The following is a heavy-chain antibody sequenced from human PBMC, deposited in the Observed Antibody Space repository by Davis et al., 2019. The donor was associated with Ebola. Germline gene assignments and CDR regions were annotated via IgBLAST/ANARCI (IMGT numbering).Heavy chain of an antibody. D-gene: IGHD3-3*01. CDR1: AGSITSSHW. V-gene: IGHV4-4*02. CDR2: IYHSGST. Sequence: MPGGSLRPSCPLPAGSITSSHWWRWVRQPPGKGLEWIGEIYHSGSTNYNPSLKSRSTISVDKSKNQFSLKLSSVTAADTAVYYCARARRSIFGAPYGMDVWGQGTTVTVSS. CDR3: ARARRSIFGAPYGMDV. J-gene: IGHJ6*02.